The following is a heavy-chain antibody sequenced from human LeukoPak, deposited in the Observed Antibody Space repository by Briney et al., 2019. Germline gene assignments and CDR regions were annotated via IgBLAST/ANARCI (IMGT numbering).Heavy chain of an antibody. J-gene: IGHJ4*02. CDR1: GGTFSSYA. Sequence: SVKVSCKASGGTFSSYAISWVRQAPGQGLEWMRRIIPILGIANYAQKFQGRVTITADKSTSTAYMELSSLRSEDTAVYYCATYCGGDCYSVPFGYWGQGTLVTVSS. CDR3: ATYCGGDCYSVPFGY. D-gene: IGHD2-21*02. V-gene: IGHV1-69*04. CDR2: IIPILGIA.